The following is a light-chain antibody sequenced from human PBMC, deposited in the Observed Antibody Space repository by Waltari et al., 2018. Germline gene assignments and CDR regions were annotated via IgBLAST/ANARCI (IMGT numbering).Light chain of an antibody. J-gene: IGKJ1*01. Sequence: DIQMTQSPSSLSAFVGDKVTITCRASQNITRYLCWYQQRPGKAPKLLIYAASTLQSGVPSRFSGSGSGVDFTLTITSLQPEEFATYSCQQTNSVPWTFGRGTKVEIK. CDR3: QQTNSVPWT. CDR1: QNITRY. V-gene: IGKV1-39*01. CDR2: AAS.